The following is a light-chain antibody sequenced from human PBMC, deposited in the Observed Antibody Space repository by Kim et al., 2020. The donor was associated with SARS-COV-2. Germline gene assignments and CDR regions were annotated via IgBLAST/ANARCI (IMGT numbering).Light chain of an antibody. V-gene: IGKV3-11*01. CDR3: QQRSNWLWT. Sequence: LSPGEIATLSCRASLSVSSYLAWYQQKPGQSPRLLIYDASNRATGIPARFSGSGSGTDFTLTISSLEPEDFAVYYCQQRSNWLWTFGQGTKVDIK. CDR2: DAS. CDR1: LSVSSY. J-gene: IGKJ1*01.